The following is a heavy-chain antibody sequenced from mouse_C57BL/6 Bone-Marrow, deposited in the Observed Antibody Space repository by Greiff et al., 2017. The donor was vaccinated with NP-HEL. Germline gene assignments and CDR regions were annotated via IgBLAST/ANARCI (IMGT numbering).Heavy chain of an antibody. Sequence: QVQLKESGAELVKPGASVKLSCKASGYTFTSYWMHWVKQRPGQGLEWIGMIHPNSGSTNYNEKFKSKATLTVDKSSSTAYMQLSSLTSEDSAVYYCARRNWDGDYWGQGTTLTVSS. J-gene: IGHJ2*01. CDR2: IHPNSGST. V-gene: IGHV1-64*01. CDR1: GYTFTSYW. D-gene: IGHD4-1*01. CDR3: ARRNWDGDY.